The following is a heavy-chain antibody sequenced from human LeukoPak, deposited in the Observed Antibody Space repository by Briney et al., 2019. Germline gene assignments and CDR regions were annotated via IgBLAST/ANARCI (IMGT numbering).Heavy chain of an antibody. V-gene: IGHV1-2*02. Sequence: ASVKVSCKASGYTFTGYYMHWVRQAPGQGLEWMGWINPNSGGTNYAQTFQGRVTMTKDTSISTAYMELSRLRSDDTAVYYRARDRELPDLNFYYWGQGTLVTVSS. CDR2: INPNSGGT. CDR1: GYTFTGYY. J-gene: IGHJ4*02. D-gene: IGHD1-26*01. CDR3: ARDRELPDLNFYY.